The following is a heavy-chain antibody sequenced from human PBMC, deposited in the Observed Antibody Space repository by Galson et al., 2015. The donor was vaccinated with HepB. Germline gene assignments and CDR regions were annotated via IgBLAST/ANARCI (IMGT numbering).Heavy chain of an antibody. Sequence: SLRLSCAASGFTFSSYWMHWVRQAPGKGLVWVSRINSDGSSTSYADSVKGRFTISRDNAKNTLYLQMNSLRAEDTAVYYCASFGVGYYYDSSGYSSRDYWGQGTLVTVSS. D-gene: IGHD3-22*01. J-gene: IGHJ4*02. CDR1: GFTFSSYW. CDR3: ASFGVGYYYDSSGYSSRDY. CDR2: INSDGSST. V-gene: IGHV3-74*01.